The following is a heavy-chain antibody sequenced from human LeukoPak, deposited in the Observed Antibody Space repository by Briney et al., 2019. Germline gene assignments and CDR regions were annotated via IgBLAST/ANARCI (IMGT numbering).Heavy chain of an antibody. Sequence: GGSLRLSCAASGFTFSGSAMHWVRQASGKGLEWVGRIRSKANSYATAYAASVKGRFTISRDDSKNTAYLQMNSLKTEDTAVYYCTTTYYYDSSGYHRNGDFDYWGQGTLVTVSS. J-gene: IGHJ4*02. CDR3: TTTYYYDSSGYHRNGDFDY. CDR1: GFTFSGSA. D-gene: IGHD3-22*01. V-gene: IGHV3-73*01. CDR2: IRSKANSYAT.